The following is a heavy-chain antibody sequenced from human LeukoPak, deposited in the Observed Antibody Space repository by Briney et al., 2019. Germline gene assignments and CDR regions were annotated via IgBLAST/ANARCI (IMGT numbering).Heavy chain of an antibody. D-gene: IGHD6-19*01. CDR3: ARDRSSGWTGWFDP. J-gene: IGHJ5*02. CDR1: GGSISSYY. CDR2: IYYSGST. V-gene: IGHV4-59*01. Sequence: SETLSLTCTVSGGSISSYYWSWIRQPPGKGLEWIGYIYYSGSTNYNPSLRSRVTISVDTSENQFSLKLSSVTAADTAVYYCARDRSSGWTGWFDPWGQGTLVTVSS.